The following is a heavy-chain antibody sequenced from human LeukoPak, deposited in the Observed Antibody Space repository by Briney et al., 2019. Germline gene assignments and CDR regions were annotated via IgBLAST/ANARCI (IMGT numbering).Heavy chain of an antibody. CDR2: INHSGST. CDR1: GGSISSSSYY. Sequence: SETLSLTCTLSGGSISSSSYYWSWIRQPPGKGLDWIGEINHSGSTNYNPSLKSRFTISVDTSKNQFSLKLSSVTAADTAVYYCARGGYSGYDYWFDPWGQGTLVTVSS. J-gene: IGHJ5*02. V-gene: IGHV4-39*07. D-gene: IGHD5-12*01. CDR3: ARGGYSGYDYWFDP.